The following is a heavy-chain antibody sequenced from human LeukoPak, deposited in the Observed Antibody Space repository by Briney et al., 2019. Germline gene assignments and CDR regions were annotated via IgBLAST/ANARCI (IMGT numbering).Heavy chain of an antibody. D-gene: IGHD1-7*01. Sequence: GGSLRLSCAASGFTFSIYSLNWVRHAPGKGREGVSYISRDSSSIYYADSVKGRFTISRDNAKNSLSLQMNSLRAEDTAVYYCARDAGWELRDAFDLGGQGTMVTVFS. V-gene: IGHV3-48*01. J-gene: IGHJ3*01. CDR3: ARDAGWELRDAFDL. CDR1: GFTFSIYS. CDR2: ISRDSSSI.